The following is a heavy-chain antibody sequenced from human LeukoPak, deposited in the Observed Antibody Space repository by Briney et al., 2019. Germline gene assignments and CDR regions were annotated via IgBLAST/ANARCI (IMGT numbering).Heavy chain of an antibody. D-gene: IGHD5-18*01. CDR2: IYYSGST. CDR1: GGSISSYY. V-gene: IGHV4-59*01. CDR3: ARAGYSYGFGFDP. Sequence: NPSETLSLTCTVSGGSISSYYWSWIRQPPGKGLEWIGYIYYSGSTNYNPSLKSRVTISVDTSKNQFSLKLSSVTAADTAVYYCARAGYSYGFGFDPWGQGTLVTVSS. J-gene: IGHJ5*02.